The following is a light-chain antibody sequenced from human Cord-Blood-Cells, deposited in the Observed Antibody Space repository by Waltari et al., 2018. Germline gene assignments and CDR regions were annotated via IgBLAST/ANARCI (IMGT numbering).Light chain of an antibody. J-gene: IGKJ1*01. Sequence: DIQMTQSPSSLSASVGHRVTITCRASQTISSYLNWYQQTPGKAPKLLIYAASSLQSGVPSRFRGSGDGTDFTLSISSLQPEEFATYYWQQSYSTPWTFGQGTKVELK. V-gene: IGKV1-39*01. CDR3: QQSYSTPWT. CDR2: AAS. CDR1: QTISSY.